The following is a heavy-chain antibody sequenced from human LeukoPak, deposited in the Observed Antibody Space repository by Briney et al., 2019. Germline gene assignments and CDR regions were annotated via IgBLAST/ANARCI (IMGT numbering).Heavy chain of an antibody. CDR2: ISGSTGYI. D-gene: IGHD6-19*01. J-gene: IGHJ4*02. CDR1: GFTFSHYN. CDR3: ARDRSSDWHFDF. Sequence: GGSLRLSCAASGFTFSHYNMNWVRQAPGKGLEWVSSISGSTGYIYYADSPRGRFTIPRDNAKNSLFLQMNSLRAEDTAVYYCARDRSSDWHFDFWGPGTPVTVSS. V-gene: IGHV3-21*01.